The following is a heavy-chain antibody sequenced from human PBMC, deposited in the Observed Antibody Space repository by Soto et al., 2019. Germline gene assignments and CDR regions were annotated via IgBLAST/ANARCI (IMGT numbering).Heavy chain of an antibody. CDR3: AREIYYYDSRWCVDL. CDR2: IIPIFGTA. CDR1: GGTFSSYA. Sequence: QVQLVQSGAEVKKPGSSVKVSCKASGGTFSSYAISWVRQAPGQGLEWMGGIIPIFGTANYAQKFQGRVTSTADESTSTAYMELSSLRSEDMGVYYCAREIYYYDSRWCVDLWGRGTLVTVFS. D-gene: IGHD3-22*01. V-gene: IGHV1-69*01. J-gene: IGHJ2*01.